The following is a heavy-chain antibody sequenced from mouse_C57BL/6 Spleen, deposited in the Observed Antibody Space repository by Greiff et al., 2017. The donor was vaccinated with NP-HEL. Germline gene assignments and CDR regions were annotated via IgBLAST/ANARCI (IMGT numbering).Heavy chain of an antibody. D-gene: IGHD2-3*01. V-gene: IGHV7-3*01. CDR1: GFTFTDYY. J-gene: IGHJ4*01. CDR3: ARSDGYYAMDY. Sequence: EVMLVESGGGLVQPGGSLSLSCAASGFTFTDYYMSWVRQPPGKALEWVGFIRNKANGYTTEYSASVKGRFTISRDNSQSILYLQMNALRAEDSATYYCARSDGYYAMDYWGQGTSVTVSS. CDR2: IRNKANGYTT.